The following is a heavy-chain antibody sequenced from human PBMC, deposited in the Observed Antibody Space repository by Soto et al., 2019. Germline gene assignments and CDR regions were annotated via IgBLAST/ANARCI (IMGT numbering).Heavy chain of an antibody. V-gene: IGHV1-69*02. J-gene: IGHJ3*02. Sequence: QVQLVQSGAEVKKPGSSVKVSCQAAGGTFNTYSINWVRQXPGQGLEWMGRIIPIVGIAKYAQKFQGRVAITXDXSXXXXXMMXVXXXXXXXTAMYYCARAMVVGATGAFDIWGQGTMVTVSS. CDR1: GGTFNTYS. D-gene: IGHD2-15*01. CDR3: CARAMVVGATGAFDI. CDR2: IIPIVGIA.